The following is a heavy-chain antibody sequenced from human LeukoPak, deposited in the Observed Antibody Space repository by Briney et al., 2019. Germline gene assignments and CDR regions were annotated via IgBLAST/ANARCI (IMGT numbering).Heavy chain of an antibody. D-gene: IGHD3-10*01. CDR1: GGSISSSTYY. CDR3: ARHGRSYGPGSYYSFDY. CDR2: IYYSGST. Sequence: LSETLSLTCTVSGGSISSSTYYWGWIRQPPGKGLEWIGSIYYSGSTYYNPSLKSRVTISVDTSKNQFSLKLSSVTAADTAVYYCARHGRSYGPGSYYSFDYWGQGTLVTVSS. J-gene: IGHJ4*02. V-gene: IGHV4-39*01.